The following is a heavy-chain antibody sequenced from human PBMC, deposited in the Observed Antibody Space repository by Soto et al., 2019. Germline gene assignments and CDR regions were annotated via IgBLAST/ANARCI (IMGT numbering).Heavy chain of an antibody. CDR3: ARAPSWWYFDL. CDR2: INAGNGNT. J-gene: IGHJ2*01. V-gene: IGHV1-3*05. CDR1: GYTFSTYA. Sequence: QVQLVQSGAEEKKPGASVKVSCKASGYTFSTYAMHWVRQAPGQRLEWMGWINAGNGNTKYSQKSQGRVTITRDTSASTAHMALSSLRSEDTAVYYCARAPSWWYFDLWGRGTLVTVSS.